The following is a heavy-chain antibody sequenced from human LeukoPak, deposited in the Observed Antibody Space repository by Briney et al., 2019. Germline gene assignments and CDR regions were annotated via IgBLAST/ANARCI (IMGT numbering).Heavy chain of an antibody. CDR1: GYTFTSYG. Sequence: ASVKVSCKASGYTFTSYGISWVRQAPGQGLEWMGWISAYNGNTNYAQKLQGRVTMTTDTSTSTAYMELRSLRSDDTAVYYCARLDSSATKDWYFDLWGRGTLVTVSS. D-gene: IGHD3-22*01. CDR3: ARLDSSATKDWYFDL. CDR2: ISAYNGNT. V-gene: IGHV1-18*01. J-gene: IGHJ2*01.